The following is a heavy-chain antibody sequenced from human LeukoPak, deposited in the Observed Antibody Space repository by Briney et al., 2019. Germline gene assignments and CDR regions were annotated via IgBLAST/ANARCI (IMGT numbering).Heavy chain of an antibody. CDR3: ARESGSYSEPLDY. Sequence: GGSLRLSCAASGFTFSSYSMKWVRQAPGKGLEWVSSISSSSSYIYYADSVKGRFTISRDNAKNSLYLQMNSLRDEDTAVYYCARESGSYSEPLDYWGQGTLVTVSS. D-gene: IGHD1-26*01. V-gene: IGHV3-21*01. CDR2: ISSSSSYI. J-gene: IGHJ4*02. CDR1: GFTFSSYS.